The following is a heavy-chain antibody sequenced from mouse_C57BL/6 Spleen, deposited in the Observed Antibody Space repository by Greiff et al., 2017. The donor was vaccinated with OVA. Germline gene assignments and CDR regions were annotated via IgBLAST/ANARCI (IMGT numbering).Heavy chain of an antibody. CDR1: GYTFTSYW. CDR2: IDPSDSYT. D-gene: IGHD1-1*01. V-gene: IGHV1-50*01. J-gene: IGHJ1*03. CDR3: ARLYGSSYLGWYVEV. Sequence: QVQLQQPGAELVKPGASVKLSCKASGYTFTSYWMQWVKQRPGQGLEWIGEIDPSDSYTNYNQKFKGKATLTVDTSSSQAYMQLSSLTSYDSAVYYCARLYGSSYLGWYVEVRGTGTTVTFSS.